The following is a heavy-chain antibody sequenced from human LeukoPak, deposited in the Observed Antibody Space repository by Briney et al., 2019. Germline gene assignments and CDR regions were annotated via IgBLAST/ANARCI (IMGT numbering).Heavy chain of an antibody. J-gene: IGHJ5*02. CDR1: GFTFSNAW. Sequence: PGGSLRLSCAASGFTFSNAWMSWVRQAPGKGLEWVGRIKSKTDGGTTDYAAPVKGRFTISRDDSKNTLYLQMNSLKTEDTAVYYCTTDTNIVVIPTDWNWFDPWGQGTLVTVSS. CDR3: TTDTNIVVIPTDWNWFDP. V-gene: IGHV3-15*01. CDR2: IKSKTDGGTT. D-gene: IGHD2-2*01.